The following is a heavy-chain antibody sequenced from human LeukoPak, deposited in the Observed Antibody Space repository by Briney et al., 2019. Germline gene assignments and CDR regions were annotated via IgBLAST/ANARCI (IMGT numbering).Heavy chain of an antibody. CDR2: ISVSGGNT. Sequence: PGGSLRLSCAASGFTFSSYAMSWVRQAPGKGLEWVSTISVSGGNTYYADSVKGRFTISRDNSKNTLYLQMNSLRAEDTAVYYCARGTVTTPYYFDYWGQGTLVTVSS. CDR1: GFTFSSYA. V-gene: IGHV3-23*01. D-gene: IGHD4-17*01. J-gene: IGHJ4*02. CDR3: ARGTVTTPYYFDY.